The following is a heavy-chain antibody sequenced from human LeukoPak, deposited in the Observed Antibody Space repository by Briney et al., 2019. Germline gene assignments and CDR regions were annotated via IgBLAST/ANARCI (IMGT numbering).Heavy chain of an antibody. CDR2: IRSKANSYAT. V-gene: IGHV3-73*01. J-gene: IGHJ3*02. D-gene: IGHD3-22*01. Sequence: GGSLRLSCAASGFTFSGSAMHWVRQASGKGLEWVGCIRSKANSYATAYAASVKGRFTISRDDSNNTAYLQMNSLKTEDTAVYYCTRHFPDPPYYYDSSGYYYELRAFDIWGQGTMVTVSS. CDR1: GFTFSGSA. CDR3: TRHFPDPPYYYDSSGYYYELRAFDI.